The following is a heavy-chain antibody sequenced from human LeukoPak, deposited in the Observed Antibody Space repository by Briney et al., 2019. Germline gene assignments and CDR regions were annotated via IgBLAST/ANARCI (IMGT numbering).Heavy chain of an antibody. CDR1: GGSISSDY. D-gene: IGHD7-27*01. CDR2: IYYSGIT. Sequence: KPSETLSLTCTVSGGSISSDYWSWIRQSPGKGLKWIGYIYYSGITSYNPSLKSRVTISLDTSKNQFSLKLSSVTAADTAVYYCARGANWGSPDYWGQGTLVTVSS. J-gene: IGHJ4*02. CDR3: ARGANWGSPDY. V-gene: IGHV4-59*01.